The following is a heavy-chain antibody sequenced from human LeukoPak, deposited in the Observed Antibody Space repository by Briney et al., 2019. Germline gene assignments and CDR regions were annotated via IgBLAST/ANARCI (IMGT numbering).Heavy chain of an antibody. V-gene: IGHV1-69*06. CDR1: GGTFNSYA. CDR3: ARGGMNYDFWSGYYTDLDY. D-gene: IGHD3-3*01. Sequence: ASVKVSCKASGGTFNSYAIRWVGQAPGQGLEWMGGIIPILGTENYAQKFKGRVTITADKSTSKAYMELSSLRSEDTAVYYCARGGMNYDFWSGYYTDLDYWGQGTLVTVSS. CDR2: IIPILGTE. J-gene: IGHJ4*02.